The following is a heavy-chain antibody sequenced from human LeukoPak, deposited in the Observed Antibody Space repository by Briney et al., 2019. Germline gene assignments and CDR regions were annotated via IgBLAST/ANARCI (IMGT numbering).Heavy chain of an antibody. V-gene: IGHV3-7*01. Sequence: PGKSLRLSCVVSGFTFSNYWMNWVRQAPGKGLEWVAIINKDGTALNYVDSVKGRFTISRDNAKNSLYLQMSSLRAEDTAVYYCARDLGYFALDFWGQGALATVSS. CDR2: INKDGTAL. CDR3: ARDLGYFALDF. J-gene: IGHJ4*02. D-gene: IGHD2-21*01. CDR1: GFTFSNYW.